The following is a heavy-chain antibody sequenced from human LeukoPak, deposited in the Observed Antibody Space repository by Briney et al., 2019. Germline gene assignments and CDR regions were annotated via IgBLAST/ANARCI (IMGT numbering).Heavy chain of an antibody. CDR2: IRYDGSNK. Sequence: GGSLRLSCAASGFTFSSYGMHWVRQAPGKGLEWVAFIRYDGSNKYYADSVKGRFTISRDNSKNALYLQMNSLRAEDTAVYYCAKGRSLEWLRFDYWGQGTLVTVSS. J-gene: IGHJ4*02. V-gene: IGHV3-30*02. CDR1: GFTFSSYG. D-gene: IGHD3-3*01. CDR3: AKGRSLEWLRFDY.